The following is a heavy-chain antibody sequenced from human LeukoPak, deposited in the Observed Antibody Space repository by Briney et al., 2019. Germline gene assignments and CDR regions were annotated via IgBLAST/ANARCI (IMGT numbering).Heavy chain of an antibody. V-gene: IGHV3-66*01. CDR3: ARSLNWSPDY. J-gene: IGHJ4*02. Sequence: GGSLRLSCAGSGLTLCSNYIHWVRQAPGEGLDWVSLIYSRATTYSAYSVRCPFTISRDNSHNTVYLQMNRLRAEDTAVCYCARSLNWSPDYWGQGTLVTVSS. CDR1: GLTLCSNY. CDR2: IYSRATT. D-gene: IGHD1-20*01.